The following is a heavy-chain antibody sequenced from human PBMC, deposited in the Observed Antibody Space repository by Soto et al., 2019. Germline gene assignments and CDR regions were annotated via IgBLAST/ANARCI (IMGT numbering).Heavy chain of an antibody. Sequence: QVQLQESGPGLVKPSETLSLTCTVSGGSISSYYWSWIRQPPGKGLEWTGYIYYSGSTNYNPSLKRRLPIPVYTSKNQFSLKLSSVTAAHTALYYCTRCNWNFDLWGRGTLATVSS. CDR1: GGSISSYY. CDR3: TRCNWNFDL. V-gene: IGHV4-59*01. CDR2: IYYSGST. J-gene: IGHJ2*01.